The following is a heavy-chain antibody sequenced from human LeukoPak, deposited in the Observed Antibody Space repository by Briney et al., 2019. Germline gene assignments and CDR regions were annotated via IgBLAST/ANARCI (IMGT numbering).Heavy chain of an antibody. J-gene: IGHJ3*02. CDR2: MNPNSGNT. D-gene: IGHD5-12*01. CDR3: ARSGWLRAFDI. V-gene: IGHV1-8*01. Sequence: ASVKVSCKASGYTFTSYDINWVRQAAGQGLEWMGWMNPNSGNTGYAQKFQGRVTMTRNTSISTAYMELSSLRSDDTAVYYCARSGWLRAFDIWGQGTMVTVSS. CDR1: GYTFTSYD.